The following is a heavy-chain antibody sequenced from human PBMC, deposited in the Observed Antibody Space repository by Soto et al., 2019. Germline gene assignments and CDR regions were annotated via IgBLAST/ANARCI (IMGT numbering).Heavy chain of an antibody. V-gene: IGHV3-7*05. CDR1: GFTFSSYW. Sequence: EVQLVESGGGLVQPGGSLRLSCAASGFTFSSYWMSWVRQAPGKGLEWVANIKQDGSEKYYVDSVKGRFTISRDNAMNSLYLQMNNLRVEDTAVYYCARAFRSTMVRVAGYWGQGTLVTVSS. CDR3: ARAFRSTMVRVAGY. CDR2: IKQDGSEK. J-gene: IGHJ4*02. D-gene: IGHD3-10*01.